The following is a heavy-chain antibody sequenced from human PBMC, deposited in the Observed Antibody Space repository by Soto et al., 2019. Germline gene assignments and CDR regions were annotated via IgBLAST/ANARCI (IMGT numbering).Heavy chain of an antibody. J-gene: IGHJ3*02. Sequence: QVQLAQSGAEVKKPGSSVKVSCKASEGTFSRFPISWVRQAPGQGREWMGGILPLSGTPNYGQKFQGRVAISADKSTSTVDMELSSLRFGDTAVYYWAREGNYGSSYAFDIWGQGTMVTVAS. D-gene: IGHD6-6*01. CDR1: EGTFSRFP. CDR2: ILPLSGTP. CDR3: AREGNYGSSYAFDI. V-gene: IGHV1-69*06.